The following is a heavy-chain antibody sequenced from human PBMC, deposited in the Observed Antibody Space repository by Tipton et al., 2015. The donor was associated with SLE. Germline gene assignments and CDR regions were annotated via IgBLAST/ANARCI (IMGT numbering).Heavy chain of an antibody. CDR1: GFTFSKAS. Sequence: LRLSCAASGFTFSKASMNWVRQPPGKGLEWIGYMYYTGSAHYNPSLRNRVTMSLDTSKNQFSLKLSSVTAADTAVYYCATSGRGYSIAYDYWGQGTLVTVSS. D-gene: IGHD5-18*01. CDR3: ATSGRGYSIAYDY. CDR2: MYYTGSA. V-gene: IGHV4-59*01. J-gene: IGHJ4*02.